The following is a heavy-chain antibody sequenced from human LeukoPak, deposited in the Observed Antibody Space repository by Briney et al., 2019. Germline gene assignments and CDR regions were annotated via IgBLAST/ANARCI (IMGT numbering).Heavy chain of an antibody. CDR2: IYYSGST. CDR3: ARGETRRLYYFDY. J-gene: IGHJ4*02. V-gene: IGHV4-59*01. Sequence: MTSETLSLTCAVYGGSFSSYYWSWIRQPPGKGLEWIGYIYYSGSTNYNPSLKSRVTISVDTSKNQFSLKLSSVTAADTAVYYCARGETRRLYYFDYWGQGTLVTVSS. D-gene: IGHD3-3*01. CDR1: GGSFSSYY.